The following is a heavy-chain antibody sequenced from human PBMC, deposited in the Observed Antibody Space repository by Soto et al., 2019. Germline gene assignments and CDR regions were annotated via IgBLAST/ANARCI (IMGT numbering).Heavy chain of an antibody. CDR2: ISYSGST. J-gene: IGHJ4*02. D-gene: IGHD1-26*01. Sequence: SETLSLTCTVPGGSISSDSYYWGWIRQSPEKGLEWIASISYSGSTYYNPTLKSRLIISVDTSKSQFSLELSSVTAADTAVYYCARDTRDGYYFEYWGQGILVTVS. V-gene: IGHV4-39*07. CDR1: GGSISSDSYY. CDR3: ARDTRDGYYFEY.